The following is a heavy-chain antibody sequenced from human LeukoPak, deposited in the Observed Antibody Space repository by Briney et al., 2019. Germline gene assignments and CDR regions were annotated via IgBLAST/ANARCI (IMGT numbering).Heavy chain of an antibody. V-gene: IGHV3-23*01. CDR1: GFTFSSYA. CDR2: ISGSGGST. Sequence: PGGSLRLSCAASGFTFSSYAMSWVRQAPGKGLEWVSAISGSGGSTYYADSVKGRFTISRDNSKNALYLQMNSLRAEDTAVYYCTKRPRQVMVTLFDYWGQGTLVTVSS. D-gene: IGHD5-18*01. J-gene: IGHJ4*02. CDR3: TKRPRQVMVTLFDY.